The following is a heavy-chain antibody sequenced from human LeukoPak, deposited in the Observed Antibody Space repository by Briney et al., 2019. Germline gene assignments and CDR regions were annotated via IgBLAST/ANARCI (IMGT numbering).Heavy chain of an antibody. J-gene: IGHJ4*02. D-gene: IGHD2-15*01. Sequence: GGSLRLSCAASGLTFSSYAMSWIRQAPGKGLEWVSAIGASGGSTFYAGSVKGRFTISRVNSKEVLYLEMDSLRVEDTATYYCARQLGYCSDGNCYFDFWGQGTLVTVSS. V-gene: IGHV3-23*01. CDR2: IGASGGST. CDR3: ARQLGYCSDGNCYFDF. CDR1: GLTFSSYA.